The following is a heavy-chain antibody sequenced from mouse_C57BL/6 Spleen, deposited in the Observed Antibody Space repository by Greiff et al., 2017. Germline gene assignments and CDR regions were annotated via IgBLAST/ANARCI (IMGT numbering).Heavy chain of an antibody. Sequence: VQLQQPGAELVKPGASVKMSCKASGYTFTSYWMHWVKQRPGQGLEWIGVIDPADGDTNYNDKFKGKATLTVDTSSSTAYMQLSSLTSEDSAVYYCARGCVYGGRRWAFDYWGKGTTVTVSS. V-gene: IGHV1-59*01. J-gene: IGHJ4*01. CDR3: ARGCVYGGRRWAFDY. D-gene: IGHD1-1*01. CDR1: GYTFTSYW. CDR2: IDPADGDT.